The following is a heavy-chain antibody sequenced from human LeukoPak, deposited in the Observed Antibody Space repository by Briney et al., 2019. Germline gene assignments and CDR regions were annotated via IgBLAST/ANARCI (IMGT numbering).Heavy chain of an antibody. Sequence: GGALSLSCAASGFTFSSYAMSWVRQAPGKGLEWVSAISGSGGSTYYADSVKGRFTISRDNSKNTLYLQMNSLRAEDTAVYYCAKFGPNYYYYMDVWGKGTTVTVSS. V-gene: IGHV3-23*01. J-gene: IGHJ6*03. CDR3: AKFGPNYYYYMDV. D-gene: IGHD3-16*01. CDR1: GFTFSSYA. CDR2: ISGSGGST.